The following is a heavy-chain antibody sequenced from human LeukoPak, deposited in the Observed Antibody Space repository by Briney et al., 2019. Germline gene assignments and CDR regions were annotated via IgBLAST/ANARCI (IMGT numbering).Heavy chain of an antibody. J-gene: IGHJ5*02. CDR3: AGWYYYDSSGNNWFDP. D-gene: IGHD3-22*01. CDR2: ISSSSSYI. Sequence: GGSLRLSCAASGFTFSSYSMNWVRQAPGKGLEWVSSISSSSSYIYYADSVKGRFTISRDNAKNSLYLQMNSLRAEDTAVYYCAGWYYYDSSGNNWFDPWGQGTLVTVSS. CDR1: GFTFSSYS. V-gene: IGHV3-21*01.